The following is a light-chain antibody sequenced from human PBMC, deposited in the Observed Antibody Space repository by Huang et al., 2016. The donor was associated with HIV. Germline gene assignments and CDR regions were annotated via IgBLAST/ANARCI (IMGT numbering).Light chain of an antibody. CDR1: QSVNNHY. CDR2: RAS. V-gene: IGKV3-20*01. J-gene: IGKJ2*03. CDR3: QQFGSSPPYS. Sequence: EILLTQSPDTLSLSPGARATLSCRASQSVNNHYLAWYQQKPGQAPRLLIYRASTRATGIPDRFSGSGSGTDFTLTISRLEPDDFAVYYCQQFGSSPPYSFGQGTKLEIK.